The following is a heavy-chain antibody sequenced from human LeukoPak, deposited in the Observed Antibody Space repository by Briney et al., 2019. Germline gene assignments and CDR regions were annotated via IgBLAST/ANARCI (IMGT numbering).Heavy chain of an antibody. Sequence: PSETLSLTCTVSGGSISSYYWNWIRQPPGKGLEWIGYIYYSGSTNYNPSLKSRVTMSIDTSKNQFSLKLTSVIVADTAVYYCARDSGTTGEVKFDPWGQGTLVTVSS. CDR2: IYYSGST. D-gene: IGHD3-10*01. CDR1: GGSISSYY. CDR3: ARDSGTTGEVKFDP. V-gene: IGHV4-59*12. J-gene: IGHJ5*02.